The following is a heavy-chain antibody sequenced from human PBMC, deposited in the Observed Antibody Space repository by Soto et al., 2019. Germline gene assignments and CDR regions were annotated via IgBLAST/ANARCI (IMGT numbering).Heavy chain of an antibody. D-gene: IGHD3-3*01. CDR1: GYTFTGYY. J-gene: IGHJ6*02. CDR3: ARVSADFWRGYWTYYYYGMDV. CDR2: INPNSGGT. Sequence: ASVKVSCKASGYTFTGYYMHWVRQAPGQGLEWMGWINPNSGGTNYAQKFQGRVTMTRDTSISTAYMELSRLRSDDTAVYYCARVSADFWRGYWTYYYYGMDVWGQGTTVTVSS. V-gene: IGHV1-2*02.